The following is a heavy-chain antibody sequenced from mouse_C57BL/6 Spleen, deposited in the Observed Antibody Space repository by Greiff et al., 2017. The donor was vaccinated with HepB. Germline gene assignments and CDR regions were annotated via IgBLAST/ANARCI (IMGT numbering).Heavy chain of an antibody. D-gene: IGHD1-1*01. J-gene: IGHJ1*03. CDR1: GYTFTDYN. V-gene: IGHV1-18*01. CDR3: SRVYGSSIYWYFDV. CDR2: INPNNGGT. Sequence: EVKLQQSGPELVKPGASVKIPCKASGYTFTDYNMDWVKQSHGKSLEWIGDINPNNGGTIYNQKFKGKATLTVDKSSSTAYMELRSLTSEDTAVYYCSRVYGSSIYWYFDVWGTGTTVTVSS.